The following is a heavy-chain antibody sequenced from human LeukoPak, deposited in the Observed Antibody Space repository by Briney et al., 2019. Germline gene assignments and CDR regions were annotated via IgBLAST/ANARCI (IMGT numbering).Heavy chain of an antibody. Sequence: PSETLSLTCAVYGGSFSGYYWSWIRQPPGKGLEWIGEINHSGSTNYNPSLKSRVTISVDTSKNQFSLKLSSVTAADTAVYYCARRGEQQLRNWGQGTLVTVSS. D-gene: IGHD6-13*01. V-gene: IGHV4-34*01. CDR2: INHSGST. CDR3: ARRGEQQLRN. J-gene: IGHJ4*02. CDR1: GGSFSGYY.